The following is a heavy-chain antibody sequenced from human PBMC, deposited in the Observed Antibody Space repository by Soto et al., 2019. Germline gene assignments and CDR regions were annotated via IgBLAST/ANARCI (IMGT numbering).Heavy chain of an antibody. J-gene: IGHJ2*01. Sequence: VQLLESGGGLVQPGGSLRLSCAASGFSFSIYSMSWVRQHPGKGLEWIGYIYYSGSTYYNPSLKSRVTISVDTSKNQFSLKLSSVTAADTAVYYCARNYYDSSGYLYWYFDLWGRGTLVTVSS. D-gene: IGHD3-22*01. CDR2: IYYSGST. CDR1: GFSFSIYS. CDR3: ARNYYDSSGYLYWYFDL. V-gene: IGHV4-31*02.